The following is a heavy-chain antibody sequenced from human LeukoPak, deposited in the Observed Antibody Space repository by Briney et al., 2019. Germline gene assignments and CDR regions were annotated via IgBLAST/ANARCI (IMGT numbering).Heavy chain of an antibody. Sequence: SETLSLTCTVSGGSISSGGYYWRWIRQHPGKGLEWIGYIYYSGSTYYNPSLKSRVTISVDTSKNQFSLKLSSVTAADTAVYYCARGDLNWFDPWGQGTLVTVSS. V-gene: IGHV4-31*03. CDR2: IYYSGST. CDR1: GGSISSGGYY. J-gene: IGHJ5*02. CDR3: ARGDLNWFDP.